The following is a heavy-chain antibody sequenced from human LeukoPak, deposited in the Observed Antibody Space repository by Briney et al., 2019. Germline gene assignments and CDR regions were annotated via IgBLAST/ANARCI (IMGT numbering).Heavy chain of an antibody. CDR2: MNPNSGNT. CDR1: GYTFTSYD. D-gene: IGHD3-10*01. CDR3: ARVLRITMVRGVTLGY. V-gene: IGHV1-8*03. Sequence: ASVKVSCKASGYTFTSYDINWVRQATGQGLEWMGWMNPNSGNTGYAQKFQGRVTITRNTSISTAYMELSSLRSEDTAVYYCARVLRITMVRGVTLGYWGQGTLVTVSS. J-gene: IGHJ4*02.